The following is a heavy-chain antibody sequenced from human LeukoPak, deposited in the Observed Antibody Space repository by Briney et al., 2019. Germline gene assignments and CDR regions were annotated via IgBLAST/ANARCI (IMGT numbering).Heavy chain of an antibody. D-gene: IGHD4-23*01. CDR3: AKEPPGQLRVGDY. Sequence: PGGSLRLSCAASGFTFSSYGMHWVRQAPGKGLEWVAVISYDGRSKYYADSMKGRFTISRDNSKNTLYLQMNSLRVEDTAVYYCAKEPPGQLRVGDYWGQGTLVTVSS. CDR2: ISYDGRSK. V-gene: IGHV3-30*18. CDR1: GFTFSSYG. J-gene: IGHJ4*01.